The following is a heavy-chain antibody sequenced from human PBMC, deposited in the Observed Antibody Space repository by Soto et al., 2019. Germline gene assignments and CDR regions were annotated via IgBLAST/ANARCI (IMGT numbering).Heavy chain of an antibody. CDR2: FSGSGGIT. V-gene: IGHV3-23*01. CDR3: AKARTSRWPLDY. J-gene: IGHJ4*02. D-gene: IGHD2-2*01. Sequence: GGSLRLSCAASGFTFSSYAMNWVRQAPGKGLEWVSTFSGSGGITYYADSVKGRFTISRDNSKNTLYLQMNSLRAEDTAVYYCAKARTSRWPLDYWGQGTLVTVSS. CDR1: GFTFSSYA.